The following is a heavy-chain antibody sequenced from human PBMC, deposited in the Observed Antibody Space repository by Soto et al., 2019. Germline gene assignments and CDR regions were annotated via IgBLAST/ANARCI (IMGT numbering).Heavy chain of an antibody. D-gene: IGHD7-27*01. J-gene: IGHJ4*02. CDR1: GGSISGGGYY. CDR3: ARVLTGDRRFDY. V-gene: IGHV4-31*03. CDR2: IYYSGST. Sequence: SETLSLTCTVSGGSISGGGYYWSWIRQHPGKGLEWIGYIYYSGSTYYNPSLKSRVTISVDTSKNQFSLKLSSVTAAVTAVYYCARVLTGDRRFDYWGQGTLVTVSS.